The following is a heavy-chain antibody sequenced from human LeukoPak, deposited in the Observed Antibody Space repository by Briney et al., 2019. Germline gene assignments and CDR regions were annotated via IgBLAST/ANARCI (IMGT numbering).Heavy chain of an antibody. J-gene: IGHJ6*02. CDR2: IYHSGST. CDR3: ARESRGVTTGGYYYGMDV. CDR1: GYSISSGYY. V-gene: IGHV4-38-2*02. D-gene: IGHD4-17*01. Sequence: SETLSLTCTVSGYSISSGYYWGWIRQPPGKGLEWIGSIYHSGSTYYNPSLKSRVTISVDTSKNQFSLKLSSVTAADTAVYYCARESRGVTTGGYYYGMDVWGQGTTVTVSS.